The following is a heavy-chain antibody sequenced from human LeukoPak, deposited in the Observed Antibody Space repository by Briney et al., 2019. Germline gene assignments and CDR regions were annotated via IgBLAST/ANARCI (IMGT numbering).Heavy chain of an antibody. CDR2: IYYTGST. Sequence: NPSQTLSLTCAVSGGSISRSGYSWSWIRQPPGKGLDWIAYIYYTGSTYYNPSLKSRVTISLDTSKNQFSLKLTSVTAADTAVYYCARDYLVDTAMVWGLGAFDIWGQGTMVTVSS. V-gene: IGHV4-30-4*07. CDR3: ARDYLVDTAMVWGLGAFDI. D-gene: IGHD5-18*01. J-gene: IGHJ3*02. CDR1: GGSISRSGYS.